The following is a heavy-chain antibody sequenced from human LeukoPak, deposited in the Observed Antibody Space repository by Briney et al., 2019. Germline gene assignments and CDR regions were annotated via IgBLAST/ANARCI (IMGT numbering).Heavy chain of an antibody. CDR3: ARGGYSSGRTAVGWFDP. V-gene: IGHV4-59*01. CDR2: IYYSGST. J-gene: IGHJ5*02. CDR1: GGSISSYY. D-gene: IGHD6-19*01. Sequence: SETLSPTCTVSGGSISSYYWSWTRQPPGKGLEWIGYIYYSGSTNYNPSLKSRVTISVDTSKNQFSLKLSSVTAADTAVYYCARGGYSSGRTAVGWFDPWGQGTLVTVSS.